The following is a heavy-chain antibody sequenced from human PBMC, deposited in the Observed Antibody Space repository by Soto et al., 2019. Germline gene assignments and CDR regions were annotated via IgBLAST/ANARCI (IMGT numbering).Heavy chain of an antibody. Sequence: ASVKVSCKTCGYIFTDYYIHWVRQAPGQGLEWMGWINPNSGGTDYAQKFQDWVTMTRDTSINTAYMEVNSLRSDDTAVYYCARPSGYYPYYFDDWGQGTQVTVSS. V-gene: IGHV1-2*04. CDR2: INPNSGGT. D-gene: IGHD3-22*01. CDR3: ARPSGYYPYYFDD. J-gene: IGHJ4*02. CDR1: GYIFTDYY.